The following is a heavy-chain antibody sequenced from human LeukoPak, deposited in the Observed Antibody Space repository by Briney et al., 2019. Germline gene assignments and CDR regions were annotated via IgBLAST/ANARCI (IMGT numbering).Heavy chain of an antibody. Sequence: ASVKVSCKASGGTFSSYAISWVRQAPGQGLEWMGGIIPIFGTANYAQKFQGRVTITADESTSTAYMELSSLRSEDTAVYYCARDGYYGSGSYSALDIWGQGTMVTVSS. CDR2: IIPIFGTA. J-gene: IGHJ3*02. D-gene: IGHD3-10*01. CDR1: GGTFSSYA. V-gene: IGHV1-69*13. CDR3: ARDGYYGSGSYSALDI.